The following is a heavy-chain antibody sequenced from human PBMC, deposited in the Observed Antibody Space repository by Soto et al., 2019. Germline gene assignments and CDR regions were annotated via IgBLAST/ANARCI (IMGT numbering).Heavy chain of an antibody. CDR3: ATDREDEEQGLLWFGDLFP. V-gene: IGHV3-48*02. Sequence: EVQLVESGGGLVQPGGSLRLSCAASGFTFSTYSMKWVRQAPGKGLEWVSYISSTSRTVDYADSVKGRFTISRDNAKNSLFLKMNSLRDEDTAVYYCATDREDEEQGLLWFGDLFPWGQGTLVTVSS. CDR1: GFTFSTYS. CDR2: ISSTSRTV. J-gene: IGHJ5*02. D-gene: IGHD3-10*01.